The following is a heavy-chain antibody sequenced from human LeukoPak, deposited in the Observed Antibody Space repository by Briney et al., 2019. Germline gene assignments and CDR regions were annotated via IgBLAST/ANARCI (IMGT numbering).Heavy chain of an antibody. D-gene: IGHD3-22*01. CDR2: IYYSGST. Sequence: SETLSLTCTVSGGSISSYYWSWIRQPPGKGLEWIGYIYYSGSTNYNPSLKSRVTISVDTSKNQFSLKLSSVTAADTAVYYCARDLGYYYDSSGFGYWGRGTLVTVSS. CDR3: ARDLGYYYDSSGFGY. CDR1: GGSISSYY. J-gene: IGHJ4*02. V-gene: IGHV4-59*01.